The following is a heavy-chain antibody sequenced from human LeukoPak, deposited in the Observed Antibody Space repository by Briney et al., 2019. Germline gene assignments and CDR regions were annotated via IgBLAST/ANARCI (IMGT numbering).Heavy chain of an antibody. CDR3: ARVVHYYDSRGYFLSGFLDY. Sequence: SQTLSLTCTVSGGSISSGDYYWSWIRQPPGKGLEWSGYIYYSGSTYYNPSLKSRVTISVDTSKNQFSLKLSSLTAADTAVYYCARVVHYYDSRGYFLSGFLDYWGQGTLVTVSS. D-gene: IGHD3-22*01. J-gene: IGHJ4*02. V-gene: IGHV4-30-4*01. CDR1: GGSISSGDYY. CDR2: IYYSGST.